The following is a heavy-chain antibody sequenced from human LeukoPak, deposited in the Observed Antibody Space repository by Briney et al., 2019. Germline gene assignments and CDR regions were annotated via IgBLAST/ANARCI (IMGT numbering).Heavy chain of an antibody. CDR3: AKHLRATNTYIFFGLDV. CDR1: GFTFKDYG. J-gene: IGHJ6*02. CDR2: INWNGGGT. D-gene: IGHD1-26*01. V-gene: IGHV3-20*04. Sequence: GGSLRLSCAATGFTFKDYGMHWVRQPPGKGLEWVSGINWNGGGTGYADSVKGRFTISRDNAKNSLYLQMTSLRPEDTALYYCAKHLRATNTYIFFGLDVWGQGTTVTVSS.